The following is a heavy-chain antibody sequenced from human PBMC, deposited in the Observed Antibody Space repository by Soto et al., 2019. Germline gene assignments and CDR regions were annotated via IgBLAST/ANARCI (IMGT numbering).Heavy chain of an antibody. Sequence: GXSVKVSCKASGGTFSSYAIRLVRQAPGQGLEWMGGMIPIFGTANYAQKFQGRVTITADKSTSTAYMELSSLRSEDTAVYYCARAQLGRFLEWLFGFDDWGQGTLVTVSS. V-gene: IGHV1-69*06. CDR2: MIPIFGTA. J-gene: IGHJ4*02. D-gene: IGHD3-3*01. CDR3: ARAQLGRFLEWLFGFDD. CDR1: GGTFSSYA.